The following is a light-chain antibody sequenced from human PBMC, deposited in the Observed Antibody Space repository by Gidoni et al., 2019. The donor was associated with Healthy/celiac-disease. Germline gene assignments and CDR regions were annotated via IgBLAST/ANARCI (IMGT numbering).Light chain of an antibody. J-gene: IGKJ2*01. CDR1: QSVSSSY. CDR3: QQYGSSPPYT. Sequence: EIVLTQPPGPLSLSPGERATLSCRASQSVSSSYLAWYQQKPGQAPRLLIYGASSRATGIPDRFSGSGSGTDFTLTISRLEPEDFAVYYCQQYGSSPPYTFGQGTKLEIK. CDR2: GAS. V-gene: IGKV3-20*01.